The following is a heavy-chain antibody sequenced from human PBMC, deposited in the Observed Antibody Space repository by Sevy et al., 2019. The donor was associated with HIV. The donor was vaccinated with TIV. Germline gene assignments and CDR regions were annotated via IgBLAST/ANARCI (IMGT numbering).Heavy chain of an antibody. V-gene: IGHV4-39*01. Sequence: ETLSLTCTVSGASISSSGYYWGWIRQPPGKGLEWIASINYSGSTVYNPSLKSRVTISADTSKNQFSLDLNSLTAADTAIYYCAGPILTYNNGWSYYDYWGQGTVVTVSS. D-gene: IGHD6-19*01. CDR2: INYSGST. CDR3: AGPILTYNNGWSYYDY. CDR1: GASISSSGYY. J-gene: IGHJ4*02.